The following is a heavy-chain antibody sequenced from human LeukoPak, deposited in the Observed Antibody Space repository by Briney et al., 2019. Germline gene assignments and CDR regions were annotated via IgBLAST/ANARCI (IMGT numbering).Heavy chain of an antibody. J-gene: IGHJ5*01. V-gene: IGHV4-59*01. CDR1: GDSISSYY. CDR3: ARWYSRSWYNWFDS. D-gene: IGHD6-13*01. Sequence: SETLSLTCTVSGDSISSYYWSWIRQPPGKGLEWIGYIYYSGSTNYNPSLKSRVTISIDTPKNQFSLKLTSVTAADTAVYYCARWYSRSWYNWFDSWGQGTLVTVSS. CDR2: IYYSGST.